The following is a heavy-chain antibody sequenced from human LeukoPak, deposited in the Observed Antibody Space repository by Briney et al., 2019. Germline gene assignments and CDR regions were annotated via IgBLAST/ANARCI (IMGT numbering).Heavy chain of an antibody. Sequence: GGSLRLSCAASGFTFSSYSMNWVRQAPGKGLEWVSSISSRSSYIYYADSVKGRFTISRDNAKNSLYLQMNSLRAEDTAVYYCARDILWIQLWPRYYYYGMDVWGQGTTVTVSS. CDR2: ISSRSSYI. D-gene: IGHD5-18*01. CDR1: GFTFSSYS. CDR3: ARDILWIQLWPRYYYYGMDV. J-gene: IGHJ6*02. V-gene: IGHV3-21*01.